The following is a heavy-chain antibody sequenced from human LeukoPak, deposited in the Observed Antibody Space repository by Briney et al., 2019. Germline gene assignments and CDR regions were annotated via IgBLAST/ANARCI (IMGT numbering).Heavy chain of an antibody. V-gene: IGHV5-51*01. CDR3: ASGKTYYYDSSGSPDAFDI. D-gene: IGHD3-22*01. CDR2: IYPGDSDT. CDR1: GYSFTSYW. J-gene: IGHJ3*02. Sequence: GESLKISCKGSGYSFTSYWIGWVRQMPGKGLEWMGIIYPGDSDTRYSPSFQSQVTISADKSISTAYLQWSSLKASDTAMYYCASGKTYYYDSSGSPDAFDIWGQGTMVTVSS.